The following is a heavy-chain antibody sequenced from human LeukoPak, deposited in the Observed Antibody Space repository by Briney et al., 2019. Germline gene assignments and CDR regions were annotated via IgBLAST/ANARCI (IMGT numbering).Heavy chain of an antibody. D-gene: IGHD2-2*02. CDR1: GYTFTSYG. J-gene: IGHJ6*03. CDR3: ARVAAEVVGVPGAIGFGWLRRDYYYMDV. V-gene: IGHV1-18*01. Sequence: ASVKVSFKASGYTFTSYGIIWVRQAPGQGLEWMGWVSAYNGNTNYSQKLQGRVTFTTDTSTSTAYMELSSLRSEDPAVYYCARVAAEVVGVPGAIGFGWLRRDYYYMDVWGKGTTVTVSS. CDR2: VSAYNGNT.